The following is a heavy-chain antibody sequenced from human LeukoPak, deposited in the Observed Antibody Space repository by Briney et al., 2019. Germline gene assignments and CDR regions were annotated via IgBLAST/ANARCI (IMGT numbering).Heavy chain of an antibody. CDR2: INPNTGGT. V-gene: IGHV1-2*02. CDR3: ARSPSGGGDCPGCYDDAFDI. CDR1: GYTFTDYY. J-gene: IGHJ3*02. D-gene: IGHD2-21*02. Sequence: ASVKVSCKASGYTFTDYYVHWVRQAPGQGLEWMGWINPNTGGTNYAQKFQGGVTTTRDTSISTAYMELSRLRSDDTAVYYCARSPSGGGDCPGCYDDAFDIWGQGTMVTVSS.